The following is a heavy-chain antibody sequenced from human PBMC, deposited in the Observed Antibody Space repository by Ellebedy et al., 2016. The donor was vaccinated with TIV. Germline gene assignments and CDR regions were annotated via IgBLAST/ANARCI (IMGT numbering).Heavy chain of an antibody. J-gene: IGHJ6*03. V-gene: IGHV4-34*01. CDR1: GGSFSGYY. CDR3: ARGPRAISLSASYMDV. D-gene: IGHD3-10*01. CDR2: INHSGST. Sequence: SETLSLXXAVYGGSFSGYYWSWIRQPPGKGLEWIGEINHSGSTNYNPSLKSRVTISVDTSKNQFSLKLSSVTAADTAVYYCARGPRAISLSASYMDVWGKGTTVTVSS.